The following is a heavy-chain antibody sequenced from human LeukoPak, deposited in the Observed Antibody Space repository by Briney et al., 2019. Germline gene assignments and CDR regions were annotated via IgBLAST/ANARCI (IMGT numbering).Heavy chain of an antibody. Sequence: RESGPTLVNPTQTLTLTCTFSGFSLSTSGMCVSWIRQPPGKALEWLARIDWDDDKFYSTSLKTRLTISKDTSKNQVVLTMTNMDPVDTATYYCARIPPSGSYSPYLDYWGQGTLVTVSS. V-gene: IGHV2-70*17. J-gene: IGHJ4*02. CDR3: ARIPPSGSYSPYLDY. CDR1: GFSLSTSGMC. D-gene: IGHD1-26*01. CDR2: IDWDDDK.